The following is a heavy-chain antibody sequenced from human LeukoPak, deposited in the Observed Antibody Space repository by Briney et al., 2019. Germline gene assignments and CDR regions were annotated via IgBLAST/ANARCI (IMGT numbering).Heavy chain of an antibody. Sequence: SETLSLTCAVYGGSFSGYYWSWIRQPPGKGLEWIGEINHSGSTNYNPSLKSRVTISVDTSKNQFSLKLSSVTAADTAVYYCARSIQLWLKSNWFDPWGQGTLGTVSS. V-gene: IGHV4-34*01. CDR3: ARSIQLWLKSNWFDP. CDR2: INHSGST. CDR1: GGSFSGYY. J-gene: IGHJ5*02. D-gene: IGHD5-18*01.